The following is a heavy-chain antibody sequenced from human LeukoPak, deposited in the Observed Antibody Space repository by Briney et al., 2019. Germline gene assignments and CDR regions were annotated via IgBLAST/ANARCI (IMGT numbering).Heavy chain of an antibody. CDR1: GFTASSYG. D-gene: IGHD6-13*01. CDR2: SSATDGSA. J-gene: IGHJ3*01. V-gene: IGHV3-23*01. CDR3: AKARIASAGTGAFDV. Sequence: PGGSLRLSCAASGFTASSYGMTWVRQAPGKGLEWVSASSATDGSAQYAESVKGRFTISRDNSKNSLYLQMNSLRDEDTAVYYCAKARIASAGTGAFDVWGQGTMVTVSS.